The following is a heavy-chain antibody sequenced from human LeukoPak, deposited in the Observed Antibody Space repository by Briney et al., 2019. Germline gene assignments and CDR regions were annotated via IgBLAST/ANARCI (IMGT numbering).Heavy chain of an antibody. J-gene: IGHJ4*02. CDR2: INSDGRIT. CDR1: GFSFSNYW. D-gene: IGHD2-15*01. CDR3: ARAAAVSAIPSD. Sequence: QPGXSLVLSCAASGFSFSNYWMHWGRQAPGKGLMWVSRINSDGRITSYADSVKGRFTISRDNAKKTLYLQMNSLRAEDTGVYYCARAAAVSAIPSDWGQGTLVIISS. V-gene: IGHV3-74*01.